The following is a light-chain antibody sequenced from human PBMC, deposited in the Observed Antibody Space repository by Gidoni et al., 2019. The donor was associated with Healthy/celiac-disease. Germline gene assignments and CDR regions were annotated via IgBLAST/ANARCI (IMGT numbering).Light chain of an antibody. CDR2: KDS. Sequence: SYELTQPSSASVSPGQTARITCSGDVLAKKYARWFQQKPGQAPVLVIYKDSERPSGTPERFSGSSSGTTVTLTISGAQVEDEADYYCYSAADRGVFGGGTKLTVL. CDR3: YSAADRGV. V-gene: IGLV3-27*01. J-gene: IGLJ3*02. CDR1: VLAKKY.